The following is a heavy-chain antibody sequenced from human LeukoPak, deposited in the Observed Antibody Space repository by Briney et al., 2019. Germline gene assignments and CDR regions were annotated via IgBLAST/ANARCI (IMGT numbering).Heavy chain of an antibody. Sequence: PGGSLRLSCAASGFTFSSYAMSWVRQAPGKGLEWVSAISGSGGSTYYADSVKGRFTISRDNSKNTLYLQMNSLRAEDTAVYYCAKDPAHSSSWYSVDYWGQGTLVTVSS. CDR3: AKDPAHSSSWYSVDY. V-gene: IGHV3-23*01. CDR1: GFTFSSYA. CDR2: ISGSGGST. D-gene: IGHD6-13*01. J-gene: IGHJ4*02.